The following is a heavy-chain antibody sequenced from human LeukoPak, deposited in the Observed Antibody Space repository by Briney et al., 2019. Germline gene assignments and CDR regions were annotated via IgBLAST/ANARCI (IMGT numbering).Heavy chain of an antibody. V-gene: IGHV4-30-2*01. Sequence: SETLSLTCTVSGGSISSGGYYWSWIRQPPGKGLEWIGYIYHSGSTYYNPSLKSRVTISVDTSKNQFSLKLSSVIAADTAVYYCARDQWLGGEHDAFDIWGQGTMVTVSS. D-gene: IGHD6-19*01. CDR3: ARDQWLGGEHDAFDI. J-gene: IGHJ3*02. CDR1: GGSISSGGYY. CDR2: IYHSGST.